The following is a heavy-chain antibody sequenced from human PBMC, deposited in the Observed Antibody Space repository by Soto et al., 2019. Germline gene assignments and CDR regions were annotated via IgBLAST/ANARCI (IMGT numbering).Heavy chain of an antibody. Sequence: QITLKASGPTLVKPTQTLTLTCTFSGFSLSTNGVGVGWIRQPPGKALEWLALIYWDDDKRYSPSLKSRLTITKDTSKRQVVLTITNMDPVDTATYYCAHTVSRYLLDHWGQGTLVTVSS. D-gene: IGHD1-1*01. CDR1: GFSLSTNGVG. CDR3: AHTVSRYLLDH. V-gene: IGHV2-5*02. CDR2: IYWDDDK. J-gene: IGHJ5*02.